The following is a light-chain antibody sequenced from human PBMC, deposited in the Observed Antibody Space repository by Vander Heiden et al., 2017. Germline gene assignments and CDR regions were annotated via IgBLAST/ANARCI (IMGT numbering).Light chain of an antibody. CDR3: QNYNTAPWT. J-gene: IGKJ1*01. Sequence: DIQMTQSPSSLSPSVGDRVTITCRASQGISNHLAWYQQKPGKDHKLLIYSASTLQSGVPSRFSGSGSGTDFTLTISSLQPEDVATYYCQNYNTAPWTFGQGTKVEMK. CDR1: QGISNH. V-gene: IGKV1-27*01. CDR2: SAS.